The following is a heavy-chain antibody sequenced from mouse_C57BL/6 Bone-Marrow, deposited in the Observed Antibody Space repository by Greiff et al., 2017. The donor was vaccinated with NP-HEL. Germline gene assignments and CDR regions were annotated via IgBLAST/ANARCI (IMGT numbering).Heavy chain of an antibody. D-gene: IGHD1-1*01. CDR1: GYTFTDYY. Sequence: VQLQQSGPVLVKPGASVKMSCKASGYTFTDYYMHWVKQSHGKSLEWIGVINPYNGGTSYNQKFKGKATLTVDKSSSTAYMELNSLTSEDSAVYYCAGPTTVGATRYYFDYWGQGTTLTVSS. V-gene: IGHV1-19*01. J-gene: IGHJ2*01. CDR3: AGPTTVGATRYYFDY. CDR2: INPYNGGT.